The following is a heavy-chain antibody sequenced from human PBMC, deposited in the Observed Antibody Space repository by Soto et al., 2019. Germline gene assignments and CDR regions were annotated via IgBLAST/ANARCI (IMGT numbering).Heavy chain of an antibody. CDR3: AKTPFILTGYSNYFDY. Sequence: LRLSCAACGFPFSIYAMSWVRQAPGKGLEWVSAISGSGGSTYYADSVKGRSTISRDNSKNTLYLQMKSLRAEDTAVYYCAKTPFILTGYSNYFDYSGPGTLVAISS. V-gene: IGHV3-23*01. CDR2: ISGSGGST. J-gene: IGHJ4*02. D-gene: IGHD3-9*01. CDR1: GFPFSIYA.